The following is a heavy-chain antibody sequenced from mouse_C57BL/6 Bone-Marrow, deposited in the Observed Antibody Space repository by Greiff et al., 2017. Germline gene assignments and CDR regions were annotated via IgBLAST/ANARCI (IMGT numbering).Heavy chain of an antibody. CDR3: ARGGNDYSWFAY. CDR2: IYPRSGNT. J-gene: IGHJ3*01. D-gene: IGHD2-4*01. CDR1: GYTFTSYG. V-gene: IGHV1-81*01. Sequence: QVQLQQSGAELARPGASVKLSCKASGYTFTSYGISWVKQRTGQGLEWIGEIYPRSGNTYYNEKFKGKATLTADKSSSTAYMELRSLTSEDSAVYFCARGGNDYSWFAYWGQGTLVTVSA.